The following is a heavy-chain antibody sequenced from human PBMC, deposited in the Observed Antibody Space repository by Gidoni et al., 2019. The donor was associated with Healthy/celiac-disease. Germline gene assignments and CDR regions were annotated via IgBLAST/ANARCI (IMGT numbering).Heavy chain of an antibody. V-gene: IGHV4-39*01. D-gene: IGHD6-19*01. CDR3: ARHVAQWLGLLNWFDP. CDR1: GGSISSSSYY. J-gene: IGHJ5*02. Sequence: QLQLQESGPGLVKPSETLSLTCTVSGGSISSSSYYWGWIRQPPGKGLEWIGSIYYSGSTYYNPSLKSRVTISVDTSKNQFSLKLSSVTAADTAVYYCARHVAQWLGLLNWFDPWGQGTLVTVSS. CDR2: IYYSGST.